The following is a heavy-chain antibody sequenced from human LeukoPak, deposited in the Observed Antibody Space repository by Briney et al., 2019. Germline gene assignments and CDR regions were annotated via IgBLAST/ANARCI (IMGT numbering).Heavy chain of an antibody. CDR3: ARDDNPYIAVAGHADY. J-gene: IGHJ4*02. CDR2: ISYDGSNK. Sequence: GGSLRLSCAASGFTFSSYAMSWVRQAPGKGLEWVAVISYDGSNKYYADSVKGRFTISRDNSKNTLYLQMNSLRAEDTAVYYCARDDNPYIAVAGHADYWGQGTLVTVSS. V-gene: IGHV3-30-3*01. D-gene: IGHD6-19*01. CDR1: GFTFSSYA.